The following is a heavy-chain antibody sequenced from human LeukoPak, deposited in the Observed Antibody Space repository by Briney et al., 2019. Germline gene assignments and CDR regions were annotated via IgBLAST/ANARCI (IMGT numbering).Heavy chain of an antibody. Sequence: AAVQVSRKACVYTLTSYGISGVRQPPGQGVAWVGWISAYNGNTNEAQKLQGRVSMTTHTSTRTAYMELRSLRSDDTAVYYCAIDLRDIVVNWFEPWGQGTLVSVSS. V-gene: IGHV1-18*01. D-gene: IGHD2-21*01. CDR2: ISAYNGNT. CDR1: VYTLTSYG. J-gene: IGHJ5*02. CDR3: AIDLRDIVVNWFEP.